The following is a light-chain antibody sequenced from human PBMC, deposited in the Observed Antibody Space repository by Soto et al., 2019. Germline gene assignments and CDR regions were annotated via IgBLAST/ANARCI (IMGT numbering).Light chain of an antibody. Sequence: EIVSTPSADTLSLSPGARATISCRASQSFSGHLAWYQQKPGQAPSLLIYDASNSATGIPARFSGSGSGTDFTLTIRSLEPEDFAVYYCQQRSNWITFGQGTRLEIK. CDR1: QSFSGH. CDR2: DAS. V-gene: IGKV3-11*01. CDR3: QQRSNWIT. J-gene: IGKJ5*01.